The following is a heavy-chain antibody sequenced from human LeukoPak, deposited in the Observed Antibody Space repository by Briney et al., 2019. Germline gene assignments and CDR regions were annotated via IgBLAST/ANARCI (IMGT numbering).Heavy chain of an antibody. Sequence: PGRSLRLSCAASGFTFNNYAMNWVRQAPGKGLEWVSVTYTGGNSYYADSVKGRFIISRDISKNTLYLQMNSLRAEDSALYYCARGGRGSAAVVAPRSFDIWGQGTMVTVSS. CDR2: TYTGGNS. J-gene: IGHJ3*02. CDR3: ARGGRGSAAVVAPRSFDI. V-gene: IGHV3-53*01. CDR1: GFTFNNYA. D-gene: IGHD3-22*01.